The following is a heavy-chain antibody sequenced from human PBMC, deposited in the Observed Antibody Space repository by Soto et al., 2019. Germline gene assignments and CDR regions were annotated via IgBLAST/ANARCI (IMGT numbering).Heavy chain of an antibody. CDR2: IYYRGDT. V-gene: IGHV4-30-4*01. CDR3: ARAFDDSSGYYGGLGY. CDR1: GASIRSGDYY. Sequence: PSETLSLTRTVSGASIRSGDYYWSWIRQPPGKGLEWIGYIYYRGDTYYNPSLKSRITISVETSKNQLSLKLSSVTAADTAVYYCARAFDDSSGYYGGLGYWGQGTLVTVSS. J-gene: IGHJ4*02. D-gene: IGHD3-22*01.